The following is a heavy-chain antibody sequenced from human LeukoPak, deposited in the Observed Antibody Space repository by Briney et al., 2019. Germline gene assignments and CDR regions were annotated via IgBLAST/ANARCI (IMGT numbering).Heavy chain of an antibody. D-gene: IGHD6-19*01. V-gene: IGHV4-4*07. CDR2: IYTTGST. CDR3: ARPRSSSGWDGDFDS. CDR1: GGSISGYY. Sequence: PSETLPLTCTVSGGSISGYYWSWIRQPAGKGLEWIGRIYTTGSTNYNPSLKSRVTMSVDTSKNQFSLKLSSVTAADTAVYYCARPRSSSGWDGDFDSWGQGTLVTVSS. J-gene: IGHJ4*02.